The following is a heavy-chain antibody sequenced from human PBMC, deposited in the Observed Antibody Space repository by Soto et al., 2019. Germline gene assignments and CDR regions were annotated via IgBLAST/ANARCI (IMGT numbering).Heavy chain of an antibody. D-gene: IGHD3-3*01. V-gene: IGHV3-9*01. CDR2: ISWNSGSI. CDR1: GFTFDDYA. Sequence: EVQLVESGGGLVQPGRSLRLSCAASGFTFDDYAMHWVRQAPGKGLEWVSGISWNSGSIGYADSVKGRFTISRDNAKNSLYLQMNSLRAEDTALYYCAKDIPAYYDFWRGYWGLDYWGQGTLVTVSS. CDR3: AKDIPAYYDFWRGYWGLDY. J-gene: IGHJ4*02.